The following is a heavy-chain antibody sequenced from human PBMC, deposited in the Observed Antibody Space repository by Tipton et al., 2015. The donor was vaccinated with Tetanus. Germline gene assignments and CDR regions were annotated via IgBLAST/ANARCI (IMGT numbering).Heavy chain of an antibody. J-gene: IGHJ4*02. CDR1: GFAFSANA. CDR2: ISPDGRGT. V-gene: IGHV3-30*04. CDR3: AREADCSGGSCFSGDFDN. D-gene: IGHD2-15*01. Sequence: SLRLSCAASGFAFSANAMHWVRQAPGKGLEWGAIISPDGRGTEYADSVKGRFTISRDNSKNTLYLQMNSLRAEDTAVYYCAREADCSGGSCFSGDFDNWGQGTQVTVSS.